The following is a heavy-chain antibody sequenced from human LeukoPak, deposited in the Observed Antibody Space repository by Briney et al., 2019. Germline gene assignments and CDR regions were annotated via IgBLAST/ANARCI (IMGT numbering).Heavy chain of an antibody. D-gene: IGHD6-13*01. CDR1: GFTFSSYA. J-gene: IGHJ4*02. CDR2: ISYDGSNK. Sequence: GGSLRLSCAASGFTFSSYAMHWVRQAPGKGLEWVAVISYDGSNKYYADSVKGRFTISRDNSKNTLYLQMNSPRAEDTAVYYCARDQGYQQLLPYLFDYWGQGTLVTVSS. V-gene: IGHV3-30-3*01. CDR3: ARDQGYQQLLPYLFDY.